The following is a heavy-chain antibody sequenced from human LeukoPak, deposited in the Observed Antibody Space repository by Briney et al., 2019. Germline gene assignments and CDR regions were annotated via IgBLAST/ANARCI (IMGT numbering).Heavy chain of an antibody. V-gene: IGHV4-39*07. Sequence: KPSETLSLTCTVSGGSISSSSYYWGWIRQPPGKGLEWIGEINHSGSTNYNPSLKSRVTISVDTSKNQFSLKLSSVTAADTAVYYCAREAIVDGYFDYWGQGTLVTVSS. J-gene: IGHJ4*02. D-gene: IGHD2-15*01. CDR2: INHSGST. CDR3: AREAIVDGYFDY. CDR1: GGSISSSSYY.